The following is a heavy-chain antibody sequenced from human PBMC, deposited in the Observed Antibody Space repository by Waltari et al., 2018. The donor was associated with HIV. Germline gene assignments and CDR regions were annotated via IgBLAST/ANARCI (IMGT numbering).Heavy chain of an antibody. CDR1: GYTLTDLS. V-gene: IGHV1-24*01. D-gene: IGHD2-15*01. CDR3: ATNYCSGGSCYPDAFDI. J-gene: IGHJ3*02. CDR2: FDPEDGET. Sequence: QVQLVQSGAEVKKPGASVTVSCKVSGYTLTDLSMHWVRQAPGKGLEWMGGFDPEDGETIYAQKFQGRVTMTEDTSTDTAYMELSSLRSEDTAVYYCATNYCSGGSCYPDAFDIWGQGTMVTVSS.